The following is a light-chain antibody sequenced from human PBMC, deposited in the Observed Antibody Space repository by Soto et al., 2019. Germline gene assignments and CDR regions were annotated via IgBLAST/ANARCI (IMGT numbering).Light chain of an antibody. Sequence: EIVLRHCPATLSLSPVGMGGRSGSASQNVANYLDWYQQKPGQAPRLLIYGASTRATGIPARFSGSGSGTEFTLTISSLQSEDFAVYYCQQYNNWPPRTFGQGTKVDIK. CDR1: QNVANY. V-gene: IGKV3-15*01. CDR2: GAS. J-gene: IGKJ1*01. CDR3: QQYNNWPPRT.